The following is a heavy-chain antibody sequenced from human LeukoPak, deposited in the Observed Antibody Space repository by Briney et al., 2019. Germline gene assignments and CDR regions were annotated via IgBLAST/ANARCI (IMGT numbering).Heavy chain of an antibody. Sequence: GGSLRLSCAASGFTFSSYWMSWVRQAPGKGLEWVANMKYDGSEKYYVDSVKGRFTISRDNAKNLLYLQMSSLSVEDTAVYYCARSPRPLFGLVITHSPHYMDVWGKGTTVTVSS. J-gene: IGHJ6*03. V-gene: IGHV3-7*01. CDR1: GFTFSSYW. CDR2: MKYDGSEK. D-gene: IGHD3/OR15-3a*01. CDR3: ARSPRPLFGLVITHSPHYMDV.